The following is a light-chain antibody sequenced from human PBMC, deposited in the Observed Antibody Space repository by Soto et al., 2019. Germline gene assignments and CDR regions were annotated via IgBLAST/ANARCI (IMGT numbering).Light chain of an antibody. V-gene: IGKV1-17*03. CDR1: QGSSNY. CDR2: AAS. J-gene: IGKJ4*01. CDR3: QQHNTYHST. Sequence: RDTSTCRASQGSSNYLAWFQQKPGKVPKRLIYAASSLQSGVPSRFSGSVFQTEYTIPISTPHPAYLPTHSSQQHNTYHSTFREGTKVDIK.